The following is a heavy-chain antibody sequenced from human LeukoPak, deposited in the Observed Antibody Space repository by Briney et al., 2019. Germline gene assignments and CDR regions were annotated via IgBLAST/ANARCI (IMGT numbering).Heavy chain of an antibody. Sequence: SGQSLKISCKGSGYSFPNYWIGWVRQMPGQGLEWMGIIYPADSDTRYSPSFQGQVTISADKSINTAYLQWTSLKASDTAMYYCARRKGDGYNSPFDYWGQGTLVTVPS. D-gene: IGHD5-24*01. CDR1: GYSFPNYW. CDR2: IYPADSDT. J-gene: IGHJ4*02. CDR3: ARRKGDGYNSPFDY. V-gene: IGHV5-51*01.